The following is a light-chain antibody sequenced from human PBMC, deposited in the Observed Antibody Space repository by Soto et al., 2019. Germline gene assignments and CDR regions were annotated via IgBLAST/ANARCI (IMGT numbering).Light chain of an antibody. Sequence: DRATLYCRNSQSLSSNLAWYQQKPGQAPRLLIYGASTRATGIPARFSGSVFVTGLTRHISRLRGLGIPADPRLRYIRVPAHLFGPGTRLEIK. CDR2: GAS. V-gene: IGKV3-15*01. CDR3: LRYIRVPAHL. CDR1: QSLSSN. J-gene: IGKJ5*01.